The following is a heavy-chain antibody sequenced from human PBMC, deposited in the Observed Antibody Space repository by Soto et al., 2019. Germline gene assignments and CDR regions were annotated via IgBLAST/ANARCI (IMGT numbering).Heavy chain of an antibody. D-gene: IGHD6-6*01. J-gene: IGHJ4*02. CDR2: ISQSGNT. CDR3: ARAPKVSGSSQTRPDF. Sequence: SETLSLTCSIYSGSFSGYYWSWIRQPPGKGLEWIGEISQSGNTNYSPSLKSRVSISIDTSKKQFSLNLASVSAADTAVYYCARAPKVSGSSQTRPDFWGQGTLVTVS. CDR1: SGSFSGYY. V-gene: IGHV4-34*01.